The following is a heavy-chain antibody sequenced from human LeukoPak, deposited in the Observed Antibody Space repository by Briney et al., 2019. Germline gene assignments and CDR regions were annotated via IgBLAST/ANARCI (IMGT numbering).Heavy chain of an antibody. CDR1: GYTFTSYG. CDR3: ARRGPNYDILTVYYPPFDY. J-gene: IGHJ4*02. Sequence: ASVKVSCKASGYTFTSYGISWVRQAPGEGLEWMGWISAYNGNTNYAQKLQGRVTMTTDTSTSTAYMELRSLRSDDTAVYYCARRGPNYDILTVYYPPFDYGGQETLVTVSS. V-gene: IGHV1-18*01. CDR2: ISAYNGNT. D-gene: IGHD3-9*01.